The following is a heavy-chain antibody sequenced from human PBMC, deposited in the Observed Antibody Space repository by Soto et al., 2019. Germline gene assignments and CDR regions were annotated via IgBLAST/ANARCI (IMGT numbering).Heavy chain of an antibody. Sequence: ASVKVSCKASGYTITSYGISWVRQDPGQGLEWMGWISAYNGNTNYAQKLQGRVTMTTDTSTSTAYMELRSLRSDDTAVYYCARVPSGCSSTSCYVWDWFDPWGQGTLVTVS. CDR1: GYTITSYG. J-gene: IGHJ5*02. D-gene: IGHD2-2*01. CDR3: ARVPSGCSSTSCYVWDWFDP. CDR2: ISAYNGNT. V-gene: IGHV1-18*01.